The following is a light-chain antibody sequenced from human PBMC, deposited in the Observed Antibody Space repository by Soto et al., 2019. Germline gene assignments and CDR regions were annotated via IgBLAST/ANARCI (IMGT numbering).Light chain of an antibody. Sequence: DIVMTQSPDSLAVSLGERATINCKSSQIVLYSSNNKNHLTWFQQKPGQPPKLLIYWASTRESGVPDRFSGSGSGTDFTLTISSLQAEDVAVYYCQQYFSTPFTFGGGTKVDIK. J-gene: IGKJ4*01. V-gene: IGKV4-1*01. CDR2: WAS. CDR1: QIVLYSSNNKNH. CDR3: QQYFSTPFT.